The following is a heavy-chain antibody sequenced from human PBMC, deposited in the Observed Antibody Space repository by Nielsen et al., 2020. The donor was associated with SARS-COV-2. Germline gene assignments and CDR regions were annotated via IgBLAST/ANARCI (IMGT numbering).Heavy chain of an antibody. CDR1: GFTFNSYT. CDR3: ARGIEITMIVVVITTYFDY. Sequence: GGSLRLSCTASGFTFNSYTYHWVRQAPGKGLEWVALISYDGAIKYLGDSVKGRFTISRDNAKNSLYLQMNSLRAEDTAVYYCARGIEITMIVVVITTYFDYWGQGTLVTVSS. CDR2: ISYDGAIK. V-gene: IGHV3-30-3*01. D-gene: IGHD3-22*01. J-gene: IGHJ4*02.